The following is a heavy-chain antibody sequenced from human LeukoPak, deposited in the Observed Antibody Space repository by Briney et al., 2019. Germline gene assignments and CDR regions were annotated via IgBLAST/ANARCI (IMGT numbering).Heavy chain of an antibody. Sequence: SETLSLTCTVPGGSISSYYRSWIRQPAGKGLEWIGRIYTSGSTNYNPSLKSRVTMSVDTSKNQFSLKLSSVTAADTDVYYCARDLPYYYYMDVWGKGTTVTVSS. CDR1: GGSISSYY. J-gene: IGHJ6*03. CDR3: ARDLPYYYYMDV. CDR2: IYTSGST. V-gene: IGHV4-4*07.